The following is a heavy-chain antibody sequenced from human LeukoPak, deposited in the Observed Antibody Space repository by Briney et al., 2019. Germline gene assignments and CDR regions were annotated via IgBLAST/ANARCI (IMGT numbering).Heavy chain of an antibody. CDR2: ISGRGDTI. Sequence: PGGSLRLSCAASGFTFSSYAMSWVRQAPGKGLEWVSAISGRGDTIFYADSLKGRFTVSRDNSKNTLYLQMNSLRAEDTAVYYRAKATMATTYFDYWGQGTLVTVSS. CDR1: GFTFSSYA. J-gene: IGHJ4*02. V-gene: IGHV3-23*01. D-gene: IGHD5-24*01. CDR3: AKATMATTYFDY.